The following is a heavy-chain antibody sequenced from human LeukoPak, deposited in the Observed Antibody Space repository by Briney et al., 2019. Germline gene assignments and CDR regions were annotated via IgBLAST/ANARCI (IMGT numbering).Heavy chain of an antibody. Sequence: SETLSLTCTVSGGSISSSSYYWGWLRQPPGKGLEWIGSIYYSGSTYYNPSLKSRVTISVDTSKNQFSLKLSSVTAADTAVYYCARRGEGALDYWGQGTLVTVSS. CDR2: IYYSGST. CDR1: GGSISSSSYY. D-gene: IGHD4/OR15-4a*01. CDR3: ARRGEGALDY. V-gene: IGHV4-39*01. J-gene: IGHJ4*02.